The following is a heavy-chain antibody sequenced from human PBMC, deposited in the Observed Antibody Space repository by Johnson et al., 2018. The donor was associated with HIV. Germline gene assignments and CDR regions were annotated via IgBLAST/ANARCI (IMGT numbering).Heavy chain of an antibody. CDR1: GFTFSSYG. Sequence: VQLVESGGGVVQPGRSLRLSCAASGFTFSSYGMHWVRQAPGKGLEWVAFIRYDGSDKHYADSVKGRFTISRDNSKTTLYLQMNSLRDEDTAVYYCTTDDEAFDIWGQGTMVTVSS. CDR3: TTDDEAFDI. CDR2: IRYDGSDK. J-gene: IGHJ3*02. V-gene: IGHV3-30*02.